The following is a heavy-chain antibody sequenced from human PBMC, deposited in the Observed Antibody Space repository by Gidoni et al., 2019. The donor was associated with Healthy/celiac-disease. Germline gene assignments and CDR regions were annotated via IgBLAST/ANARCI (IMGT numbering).Heavy chain of an antibody. CDR2: ISGSGGST. V-gene: IGHV3-23*01. CDR3: AKVGCSSTSCYNSGYYYYGMDV. Sequence: EVQLLESGGGLLQPGGSLRLSCAASGCTFSSYAMSWVRQAPGKGLEWVSAISGSGGSTYYADSVKGRFTISRDNSKNTLYLQMNSLRAEDTAVYYCAKVGCSSTSCYNSGYYYYGMDVWGQGTTVTVSS. CDR1: GCTFSSYA. J-gene: IGHJ6*02. D-gene: IGHD2-2*02.